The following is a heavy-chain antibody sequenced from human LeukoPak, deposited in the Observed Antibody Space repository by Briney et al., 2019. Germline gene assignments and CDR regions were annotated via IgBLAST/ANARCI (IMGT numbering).Heavy chain of an antibody. V-gene: IGHV3-33*01. J-gene: IGHJ4*01. D-gene: IGHD4-11*01. Sequence: GGSLRLSCAASGFIFSHYGMHWVRQAPGKGLEWVAVIWSDGSNRFYAGSVKGRFTISRDNSQNTLFLQMNSLRAEDTAMYYCARDTQRGFDYSNSLEYWGHGTLVTVSS. CDR1: GFIFSHYG. CDR3: ARDTQRGFDYSNSLEY. CDR2: IWSDGSNR.